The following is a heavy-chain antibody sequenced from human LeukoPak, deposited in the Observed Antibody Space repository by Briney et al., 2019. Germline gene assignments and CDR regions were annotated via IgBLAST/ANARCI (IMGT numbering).Heavy chain of an antibody. CDR2: IYTSGST. Sequence: PSETLSLTCTVSGGSISSYYWSWIRQPAGKGLEWIGRIYTSGSTNYNPSLKSRVTMSVDTSKNQFSLKLSSVTAADTAVHYCARETLYCSGGSCYDYFDYWGQGTLVTVSS. J-gene: IGHJ4*02. CDR3: ARETLYCSGGSCYDYFDY. CDR1: GGSISSYY. V-gene: IGHV4-4*07. D-gene: IGHD2-15*01.